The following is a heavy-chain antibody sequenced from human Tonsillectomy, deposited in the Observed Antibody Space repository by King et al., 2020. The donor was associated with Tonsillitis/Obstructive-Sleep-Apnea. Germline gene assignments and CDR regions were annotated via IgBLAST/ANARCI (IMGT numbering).Heavy chain of an antibody. D-gene: IGHD6-13*01. J-gene: IGHJ3*01. V-gene: IGHV4-39*01. CDR1: GGSITSDTYY. CDR3: TGRYATSWYGGAFDA. CDR2: MNYKRHT. Sequence: QLQESGPGLVKPSETLSLTCTVSGGSITSDTYYWGWIRQPPGKGPGWIGNMNYKRHTYNNPFFKSQLTISVDTSKNQFSLKLSSVTAADTAVYYCTGRYATSWYGGAFDAWGQGTIITVSS.